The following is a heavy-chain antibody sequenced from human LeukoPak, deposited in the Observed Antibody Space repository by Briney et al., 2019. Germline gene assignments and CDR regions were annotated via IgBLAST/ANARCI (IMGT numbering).Heavy chain of an antibody. CDR2: IKQDGSEK. V-gene: IGHV3-7*03. J-gene: IGHJ4*02. CDR3: AKYSIVATHDFDY. CDR1: GFTFSDHY. D-gene: IGHD5-12*01. Sequence: GGSLRLSCAASGFTFSDHYIDWVRQAPGKGLEWVANIKQDGSEKYYVDSVKGRFTISRDNAKNSLYLQMNSLRAEDTAVYYCAKYSIVATHDFDYWGQGTLVTVSS.